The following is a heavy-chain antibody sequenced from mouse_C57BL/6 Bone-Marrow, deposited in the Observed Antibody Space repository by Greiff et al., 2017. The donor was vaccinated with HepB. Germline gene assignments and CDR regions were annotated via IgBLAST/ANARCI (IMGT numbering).Heavy chain of an antibody. V-gene: IGHV1-52*01. J-gene: IGHJ3*01. CDR2: IDPSDSDT. D-gene: IGHD4-1*01. CDR1: GYTFTSYW. CDR3: ARLANWDSWFAY. Sequence: QVQLQQPGAELVRPGSSVKLSCKASGYTFTSYWMHWVKQRPIQGLEWIGNIDPSDSDTHYNQKFKDKATLTVDKSSSTAYMQLSSLTSEDSAVYYCARLANWDSWFAYWGQGTLVTVAA.